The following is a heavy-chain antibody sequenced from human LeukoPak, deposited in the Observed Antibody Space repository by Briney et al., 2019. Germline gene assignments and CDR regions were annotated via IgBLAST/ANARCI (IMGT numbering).Heavy chain of an antibody. Sequence: PGGSLRLSCAASGFTFDDYGMSWVRQAPGQGLEWVSGVNWNGRSTGYADSVKGRFTISRDNAKNSLYLQMNSLRAEDTALYYCARGHGSGSYEAIGYWGQGTLVSVSS. CDR3: ARGHGSGSYEAIGY. CDR2: VNWNGRST. CDR1: GFTFDDYG. D-gene: IGHD3-10*01. J-gene: IGHJ4*02. V-gene: IGHV3-20*04.